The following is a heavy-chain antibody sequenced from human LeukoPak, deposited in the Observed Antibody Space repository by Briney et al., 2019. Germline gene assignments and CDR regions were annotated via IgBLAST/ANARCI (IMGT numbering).Heavy chain of an antibody. CDR1: GGSISSYH. CDR3: ARHSSGYLSYFDY. V-gene: IGHV4-59*08. CDR2: IYYSGST. J-gene: IGHJ4*02. D-gene: IGHD3-22*01. Sequence: SETLSLTCTVSGGSISSYHWSWIRQPPGKGLEWIGYIYYSGSTNYNPSRKSRVTISLDTSKNQYSLKVSSVTAADTAVYYCARHSSGYLSYFDYWGQGTLVPVSS.